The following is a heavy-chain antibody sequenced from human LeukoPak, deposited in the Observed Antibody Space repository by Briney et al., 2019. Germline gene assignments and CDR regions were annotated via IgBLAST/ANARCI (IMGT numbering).Heavy chain of an antibody. CDR3: ARDLQYCSGGSCPRIPTFDP. CDR2: IIPILGIA. V-gene: IGHV1-69*04. J-gene: IGHJ5*02. Sequence: ASVKVSCKASGGTFSSYAISWVRQAPGQGLEWMGRIIPILGIANYAQKFQGRVTITADKSTSTAYMELSSLRSEDTAVYYCARDLQYCSGGSCPRIPTFDPWGQGTLVTVSS. D-gene: IGHD2-15*01. CDR1: GGTFSSYA.